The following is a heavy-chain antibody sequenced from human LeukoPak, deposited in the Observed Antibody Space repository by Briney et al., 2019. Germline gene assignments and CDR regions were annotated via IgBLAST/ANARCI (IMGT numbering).Heavy chain of an antibody. J-gene: IGHJ4*02. CDR1: SGSISGHY. Sequence: SETLSLTCTVTSGSISGHYWSWIRQPAGKEMQWIGRIYTSGATNYNPSLKSRVTMSIDTSKKEFTLKLTSVTAADTAVYYCARDQYFVFGSSTATPYFFASGGQGPRVTVPS. D-gene: IGHD3-3*01. V-gene: IGHV4-4*07. CDR2: IYTSGAT. CDR3: ARDQYFVFGSSTATPYFFAS.